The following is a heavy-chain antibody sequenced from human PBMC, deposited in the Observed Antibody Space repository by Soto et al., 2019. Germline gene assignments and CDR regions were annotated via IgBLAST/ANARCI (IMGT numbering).Heavy chain of an antibody. D-gene: IGHD6-19*01. CDR3: ARGNHRWLQWWYFDL. CDR1: GGTFSNYP. CDR2: IIPIFGTV. Sequence: QVQLVQSGAEVKKPGSSVKVSCKASGGTFSNYPISWVRQAPGQGLEWMGGIIPIFGTVNYAQKFQGRVTITAHESTSTAYMELSSLRSEDTAVYYCARGNHRWLQWWYFDLWGRGTLVTVSS. V-gene: IGHV1-69*12. J-gene: IGHJ2*01.